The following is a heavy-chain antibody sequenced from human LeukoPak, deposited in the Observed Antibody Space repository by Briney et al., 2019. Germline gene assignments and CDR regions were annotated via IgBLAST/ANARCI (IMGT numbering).Heavy chain of an antibody. J-gene: IGHJ6*02. V-gene: IGHV6-1*01. CDR1: GDSVSNNTAA. D-gene: IGHD3-9*01. CDR3: ARLRRYIKQATSEMDV. Sequence: SQTLSLTCAISGDSVSNNTAAWSWIRQSPSRGLEWLGRTYYRSKWYFDYAISVKSRISIDPETSKNQVSLHLNSVTPEDTAVYYCARLRRYIKQATSEMDVWGQGITVTVSS. CDR2: TYYRSKWYF.